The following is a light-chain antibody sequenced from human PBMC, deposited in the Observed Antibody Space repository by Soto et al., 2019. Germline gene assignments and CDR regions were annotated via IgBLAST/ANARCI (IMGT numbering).Light chain of an antibody. Sequence: EIVMTQSPAALSVPPGEGATLSCRASQAVLRNLAWYQQKPGQPPRLLIYDASTRAAGIPATFSGSGSGTEFTLTISSLQSEDFAVYYCHQHHSWPWTFGQGTKVDIK. CDR2: DAS. J-gene: IGKJ1*01. CDR1: QAVLRN. V-gene: IGKV3-15*01. CDR3: HQHHSWPWT.